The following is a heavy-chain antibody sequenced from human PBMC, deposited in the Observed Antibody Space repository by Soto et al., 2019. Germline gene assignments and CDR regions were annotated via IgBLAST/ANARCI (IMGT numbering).Heavy chain of an antibody. D-gene: IGHD4-17*01. J-gene: IGHJ2*01. CDR1: GGSISGGVGGLYY. CDR3: AREVIPLTTDWYFDL. CDR2: IYDSGST. Sequence: QLQLRESGPGLVKPSETLSLTCTVSGGSISGGVGGLYYWSWIRQPPGKGLEWIGYIYDSGSTYYNPSLQCRVTISADTSKNQFSLRLSSVTAADTAVYYCAREVIPLTTDWYFDLWGRGTLVTVSS. V-gene: IGHV4-30-4*01.